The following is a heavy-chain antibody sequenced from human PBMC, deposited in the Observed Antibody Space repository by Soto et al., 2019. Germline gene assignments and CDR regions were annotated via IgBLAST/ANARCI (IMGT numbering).Heavy chain of an antibody. D-gene: IGHD2-21*02. CDR2: IQSDGSRT. CDR1: GFTFNYYW. J-gene: IGHJ3*01. Sequence: EVQLVESEGGLVQRGGSLRLSCAASGFTFNYYWMHWVRQAPGQGLVWVAHIQSDGSRTTYADSVKGRFTISRSNAKNTMYLQMNSRSAGDTAVYYCARGDLGGFDLWGQGATVTVSS. V-gene: IGHV3-74*01. CDR3: ARGDLGGFDL.